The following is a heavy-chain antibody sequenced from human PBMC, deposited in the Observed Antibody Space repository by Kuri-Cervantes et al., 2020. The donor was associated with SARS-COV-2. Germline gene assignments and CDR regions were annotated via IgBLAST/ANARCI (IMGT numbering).Heavy chain of an antibody. J-gene: IGHJ4*02. V-gene: IGHV3-30-3*01. CDR2: ISYDGSNK. D-gene: IGHD3-9*01. Sequence: GESLKISCAASGFTFSSYAMHWVRQAPGKGLEWVAVISYDGSNKYYADSVKGRFTISRDNSKNTLYLQMNSLRAEDTAVYYCARGSFGLRYFDWLSYFDYWGQGTLVTVSS. CDR1: GFTFSSYA. CDR3: ARGSFGLRYFDWLSYFDY.